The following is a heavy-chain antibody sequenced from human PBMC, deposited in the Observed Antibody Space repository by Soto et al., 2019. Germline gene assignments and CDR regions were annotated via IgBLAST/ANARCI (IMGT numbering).Heavy chain of an antibody. CDR2: FDPEDGET. V-gene: IGHV1-24*01. CDR3: ATVLRWIFGVAPGY. J-gene: IGHJ4*02. Sequence: ASVKVSCKVSGYTLTEFSMHWVRQAPGKGLEWMGGFDPEDGETIYAQKFQGRVTMTEDTSTDTAYMELSSLRSEDTAVYYCATVLRWIFGVAPGYWGQGTLVTVPQ. CDR1: GYTLTEFS. D-gene: IGHD3-3*01.